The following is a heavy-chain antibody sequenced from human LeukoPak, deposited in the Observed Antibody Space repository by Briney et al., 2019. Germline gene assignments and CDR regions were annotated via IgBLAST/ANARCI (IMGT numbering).Heavy chain of an antibody. D-gene: IGHD2-8*02. Sequence: GGSLRLPCAASGFTFSSYEMNWVRQAPGKGLEWVSYISSSGSTIYYADSVKGRFTISRDNAKNSLYLQMNSLRAEDTAVYYCASDGAGGPVPGSWGQGTLVTVSS. CDR1: GFTFSSYE. V-gene: IGHV3-48*03. CDR3: ASDGAGGPVPGS. J-gene: IGHJ4*02. CDR2: ISSSGSTI.